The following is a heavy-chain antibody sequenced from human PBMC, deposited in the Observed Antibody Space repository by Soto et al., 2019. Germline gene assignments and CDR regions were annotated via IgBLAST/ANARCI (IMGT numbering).Heavy chain of an antibody. CDR3: ARDLGYYDSSGYFDY. V-gene: IGHV3-11*01. CDR2: ISSSDSII. J-gene: IGHJ4*02. D-gene: IGHD3-22*01. Sequence: AGGTMRLSCVASGFSFSDYYMSWIRQDTGKGLEWVSYISSSDSIIYYSDSVKGRFIISRDNAKNSLYLQMNCLRAEDTAVYYCARDLGYYDSSGYFDYWGQGTLVTVSS. CDR1: GFSFSDYY.